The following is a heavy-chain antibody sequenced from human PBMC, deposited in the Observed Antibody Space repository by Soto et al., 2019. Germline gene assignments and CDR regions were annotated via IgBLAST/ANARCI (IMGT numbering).Heavy chain of an antibody. CDR1: GFTFSNYA. D-gene: IGHD2-15*01. V-gene: IGHV3-23*01. CDR2: VSGSGSRT. CDR3: AKDALSAAATPYYFDY. J-gene: IGHJ4*02. Sequence: GGSLRLSCTASGFTFSNYAMSWVRQAPGKGLEWVSVVSGSGSRTDFAASVKGRFTISRDNSKNTMYLQMNSLRAEDTAVYYCAKDALSAAATPYYFDYWGQGTLVTVSS.